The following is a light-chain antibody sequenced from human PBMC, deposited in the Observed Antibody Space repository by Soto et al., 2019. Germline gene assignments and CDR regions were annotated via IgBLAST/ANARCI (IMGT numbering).Light chain of an antibody. V-gene: IGLV2-14*01. CDR3: SSYTRDTALV. J-gene: IGLJ1*01. CDR2: EVS. Sequence: QSALTQPASVSGSPGQSITISCTGTSSDVGTYNYVSWYQHHPGKAPKLIIYEVSNRPSGVSNRFSGSKSGSTASLTISGLQAEDEADYHCSSYTRDTALVFGTGIKLTVL. CDR1: SSDVGTYNY.